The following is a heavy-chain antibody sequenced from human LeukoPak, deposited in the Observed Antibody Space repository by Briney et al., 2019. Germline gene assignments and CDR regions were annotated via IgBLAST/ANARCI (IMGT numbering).Heavy chain of an antibody. Sequence: SETLSLTCAVHGGSFSGYYWSWIRQPPGKGLEWIGEINHSGSTNYNPSLKSRVTISVDTSKNQFSLKLSSVTAADTAVYYCARGVKYYYDSSGYADWGQGTLVTVSS. D-gene: IGHD3-22*01. CDR3: ARGVKYYYDSSGYAD. V-gene: IGHV4-34*01. J-gene: IGHJ4*02. CDR1: GGSFSGYY. CDR2: INHSGST.